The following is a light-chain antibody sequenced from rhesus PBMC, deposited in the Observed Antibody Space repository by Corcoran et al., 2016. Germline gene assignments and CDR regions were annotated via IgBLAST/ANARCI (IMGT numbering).Light chain of an antibody. CDR3: QQSSNLWT. Sequence: ETVVTQSPATLSLSPGERATLSCRASQSVGSYLAWYQQKPGQAPRLLIYGASSRANGIPDRVSGSGAGTDLPLIISSLEPEDVGVYYCQQSSNLWTFGQGTKVEIK. CDR2: GAS. V-gene: IGKV3-24*04. CDR1: QSVGSY. J-gene: IGKJ1*01.